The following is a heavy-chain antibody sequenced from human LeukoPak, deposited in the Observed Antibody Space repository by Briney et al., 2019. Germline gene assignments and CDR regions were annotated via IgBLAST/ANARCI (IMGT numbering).Heavy chain of an antibody. Sequence: GGSLRLSCAASGFTFSSYGMHWVRQAPGKGLEWVAFIRYDGSNKYYADSVKGRFTISRDNSKNTLYLQMNSLRAEDTAVYYCAKDQGNDYSDRDFDYWGQGTLVTVSS. V-gene: IGHV3-30*02. D-gene: IGHD4-11*01. J-gene: IGHJ4*02. CDR3: AKDQGNDYSDRDFDY. CDR2: IRYDGSNK. CDR1: GFTFSSYG.